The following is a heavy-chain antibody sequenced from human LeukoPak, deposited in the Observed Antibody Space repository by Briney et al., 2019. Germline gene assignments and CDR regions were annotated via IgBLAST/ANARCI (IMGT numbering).Heavy chain of an antibody. CDR2: TYYRSKWYN. Sequence: SQTLSLTCAISGDSVSGNSAAWNWIRQSPSRGLEWLGRTYYRSKWYNDYAVSVKSRITINPDTSKNQFSLQLNSVTSEDTAVYYCARDPAYQTLNGWFDPWGQGTLVTVSS. CDR3: ARDPAYQTLNGWFDP. D-gene: IGHD2-2*01. V-gene: IGHV6-1*01. J-gene: IGHJ5*02. CDR1: GDSVSGNSAA.